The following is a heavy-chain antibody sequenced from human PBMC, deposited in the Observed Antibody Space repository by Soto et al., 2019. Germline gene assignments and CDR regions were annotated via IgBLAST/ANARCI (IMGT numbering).Heavy chain of an antibody. CDR3: AFALNAGLVYFDN. Sequence: QVQLVQSGAEVKKPGSSMKVSCKVSGDTLSTYTISWVRQAPGQGLEWMGRIIPILGLPNHSQTFQGRVTITADKSTSASYLEMTGLRSEDTAVYYCAFALNAGLVYFDNWGQGTLVTVSS. D-gene: IGHD2-8*01. CDR2: IIPILGLP. J-gene: IGHJ4*02. V-gene: IGHV1-69*02. CDR1: GDTLSTYT.